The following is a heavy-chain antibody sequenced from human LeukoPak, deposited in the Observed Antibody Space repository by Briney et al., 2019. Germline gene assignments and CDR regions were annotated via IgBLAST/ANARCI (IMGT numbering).Heavy chain of an antibody. CDR3: ARLVGGGSGTI. J-gene: IGHJ4*02. Sequence: GGSLRLSCAASGFTFSSYGMHWVRQAPGKGLEWVSGINWNGGSTGYADSVKGRFTISRDNAKNSLYLQMNSLRAEDTALYYCARLVGGGSGTIGGQGTLVTVSS. CDR1: GFTFSSYG. V-gene: IGHV3-20*04. D-gene: IGHD3-10*01. CDR2: INWNGGST.